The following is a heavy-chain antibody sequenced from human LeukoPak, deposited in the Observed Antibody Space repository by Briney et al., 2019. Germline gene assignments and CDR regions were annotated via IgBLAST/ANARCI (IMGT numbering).Heavy chain of an antibody. CDR2: IIPIFGTA. V-gene: IGHV1-69*13. CDR3: ASSLERSSSWYEDY. CDR1: GYTFTGYY. J-gene: IGHJ4*02. Sequence: GASVKVSCKASGYTFTGYYMHWVRQAPGQGLEWMGGIIPIFGTANYAQKFQGRVTITADESTSTAYMELSSLRSEDTAVYYCASSLERSSSWYEDYWGQGTLVTVSS. D-gene: IGHD6-13*01.